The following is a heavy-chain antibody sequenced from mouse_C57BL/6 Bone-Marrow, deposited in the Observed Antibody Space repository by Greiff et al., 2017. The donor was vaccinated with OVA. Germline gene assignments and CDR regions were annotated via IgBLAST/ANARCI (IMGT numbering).Heavy chain of an antibody. D-gene: IGHD2-10*01. V-gene: IGHV1-81*01. CDR1: GYTFTSYG. J-gene: IGHJ4*01. CDR3: ARSSPYSYAMDY. CDR2: IYPRSGNT. Sequence: VKLMESGAELARPGASVKLSCKASGYTFTSYGISWVKQRTGQGLEWIGEIYPRSGNTYYNEKFKGKATLTADKSSSTAYMELRSLTSEDSAVYFCARSSPYSYAMDYWGQGTSVTVSS.